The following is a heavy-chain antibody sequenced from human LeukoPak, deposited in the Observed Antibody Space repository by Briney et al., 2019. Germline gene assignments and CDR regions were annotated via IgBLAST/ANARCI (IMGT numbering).Heavy chain of an antibody. V-gene: IGHV3-74*01. CDR2: IDNDAYSS. Sequence: PGGSLRLSCAASGFPFRGYWMHWVRQAPGKGLVWVARIDNDAYSSVYADSVKGRFTISRDNSKNTMFLQMNRLRDEDTAVYYCVRDSLLWFGEIDYWGQGTLVSVSS. CDR3: VRDSLLWFGEIDY. J-gene: IGHJ4*02. D-gene: IGHD3-10*01. CDR1: GFPFRGYW.